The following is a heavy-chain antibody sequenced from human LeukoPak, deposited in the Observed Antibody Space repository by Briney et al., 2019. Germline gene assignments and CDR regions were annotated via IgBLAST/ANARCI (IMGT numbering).Heavy chain of an antibody. D-gene: IGHD4-17*01. J-gene: IGHJ5*02. V-gene: IGHV3-23*01. CDR1: GFTFNIYA. Sequence: GGSMRLSCADCGFTFNIYAIAWVRQAQGKGLEGLSTISGSGASTYYADSVKGRFTISRDNSKNTLYLQMNSLRAEDTAVYYCAKESTVTPGNVNWFDTWGQGTLVTVSS. CDR2: ISGSGAST. CDR3: AKESTVTPGNVNWFDT.